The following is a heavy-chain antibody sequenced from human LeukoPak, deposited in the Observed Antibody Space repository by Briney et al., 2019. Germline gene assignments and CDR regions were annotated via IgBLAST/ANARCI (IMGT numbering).Heavy chain of an antibody. CDR3: AADSHYDFWSGYYLNYYYYGMDV. CDR2: IVVGSGNT. D-gene: IGHD3-3*01. Sequence: SVKVSCKASGFTFTSSAMQWVRQARGQRLEWIGWIVVGSGNTNYAQKFQERVTITRDMSTGTAYMELSGLRSEDTAVYYRAADSHYDFWSGYYLNYYYYGMDVWGQGTTVTVSS. CDR1: GFTFTSSA. V-gene: IGHV1-58*02. J-gene: IGHJ6*02.